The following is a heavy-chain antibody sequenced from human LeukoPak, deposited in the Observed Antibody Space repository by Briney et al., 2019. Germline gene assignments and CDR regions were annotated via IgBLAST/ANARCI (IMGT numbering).Heavy chain of an antibody. CDR2: IYTSGST. CDR1: GGSISSYY. J-gene: IGHJ5*02. D-gene: IGHD1-7*01. Sequence: PSETLSLTCTVSGGSISSYYWSWIRQPPGKGLEWIGYIYTSGSTNYNPSLKSRVTISVDTSKNQFSLKLSSVTAAGTAVYYCARLGGWNYVWFDPRGQGTLVTVSS. V-gene: IGHV4-4*09. CDR3: ARLGGWNYVWFDP.